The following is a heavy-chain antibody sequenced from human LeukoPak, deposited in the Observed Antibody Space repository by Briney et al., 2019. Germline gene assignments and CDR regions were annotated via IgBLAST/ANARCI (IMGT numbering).Heavy chain of an antibody. CDR2: INHSGST. Sequence: RASETLSLTCAVYGGSFSGYYWSWIRQPPGKGLQWIGEINHSGSTNYTPSLKRRVTISVDTSKNQFSLKLSSVTAADTAVYYCARGPDVYSSSWYGGGMDVWGQGTTVTVSS. CDR3: ARGPDVYSSSWYGGGMDV. J-gene: IGHJ6*02. CDR1: GGSFSGYY. D-gene: IGHD6-13*01. V-gene: IGHV4-34*01.